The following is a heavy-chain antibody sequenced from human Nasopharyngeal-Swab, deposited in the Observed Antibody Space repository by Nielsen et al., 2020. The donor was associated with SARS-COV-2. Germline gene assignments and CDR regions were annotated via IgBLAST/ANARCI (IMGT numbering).Heavy chain of an antibody. V-gene: IGHV3-23*01. D-gene: IGHD4-17*01. CDR3: AKDGSPGDLYDAFDI. CDR2: ISGSGGST. Sequence: GGSLRLSCAASGFTFSSYAMSWVRQAPGKGLEWVSTISGSGGSTRFADSVKGRFTISRDNSKSTLYLQMNSLRAEDTAVYYCAKDGSPGDLYDAFDIWGQGTMVTVSS. CDR1: GFTFSSYA. J-gene: IGHJ3*02.